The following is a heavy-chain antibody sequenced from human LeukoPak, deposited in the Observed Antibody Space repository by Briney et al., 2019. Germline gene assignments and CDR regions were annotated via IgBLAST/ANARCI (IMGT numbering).Heavy chain of an antibody. V-gene: IGHV3-74*01. J-gene: IGHJ4*02. Sequence: PGGSLRLSCAASAFTFSSYWMHWVRQAPGKGLVWVSRINSDGSSTTYADSVKGRFTISRDNAKNTLYLQMNSLRADDTGVYYCARDNRGSWDYWGQGTLVTVSS. CDR2: INSDGSST. CDR1: AFTFSSYW. CDR3: ARDNRGSWDY. D-gene: IGHD1-26*01.